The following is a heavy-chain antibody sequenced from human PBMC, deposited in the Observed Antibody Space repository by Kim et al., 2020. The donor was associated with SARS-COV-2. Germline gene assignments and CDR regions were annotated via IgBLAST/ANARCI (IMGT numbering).Heavy chain of an antibody. V-gene: IGHV3-66*01. D-gene: IGHD6-13*01. J-gene: IGHJ4*02. CDR3: ATNLAAAGVV. CDR1: GFTVSSNY. Sequence: GGSLRLSCAASGFTVSSNYMSWLRQAPGKGLEWLSVIYSGDKTYCVESVKGRLTISRDNSKNTLYLQMSSLRVEDTAVYYCATNLAAAGVVWGQGTLVT. CDR2: IYSGDKT.